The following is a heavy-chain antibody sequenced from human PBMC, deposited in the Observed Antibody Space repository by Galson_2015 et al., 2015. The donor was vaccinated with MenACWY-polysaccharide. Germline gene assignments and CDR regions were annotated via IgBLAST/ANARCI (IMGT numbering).Heavy chain of an antibody. CDR2: IFPATSST. V-gene: IGHV5-51*01. CDR3: ARHQLGPAWSPAGH. D-gene: IGHD2-8*02. J-gene: IGHJ4*02. Sequence: SGAEVKKPGESLKISCEASGYNFNTFWIGWARQLPGKGLEWMGIIFPATSSTKYSPSFQGQVTISADKSNSTAYLQWTSLKASDTAMYFCARHQLGPAWSPAGHWGQGTLIIVSS. CDR1: GYNFNTFW.